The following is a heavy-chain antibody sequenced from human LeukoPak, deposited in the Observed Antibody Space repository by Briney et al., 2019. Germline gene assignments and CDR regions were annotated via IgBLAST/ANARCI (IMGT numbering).Heavy chain of an antibody. CDR2: ISSAGGTT. Sequence: GGSLRGSCSASGFTFRDYPIHWVRQAPGEGLQYVSAISSAGGTTYYADSVRGRFTISRDNSKNTLYLQMSSLRAEDTALYYCVKVGDSGYGEYYQHRGQGTLVTVSS. V-gene: IGHV3-64D*06. CDR1: GFTFRDYP. CDR3: VKVGDSGYGEYYQH. D-gene: IGHD5-12*01. J-gene: IGHJ1*01.